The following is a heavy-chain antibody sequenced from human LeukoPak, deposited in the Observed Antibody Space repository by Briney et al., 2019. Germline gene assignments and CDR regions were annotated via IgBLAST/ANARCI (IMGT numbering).Heavy chain of an antibody. Sequence: SGGPLRLSCAASGLPFSSYRMTWVGQAPGRGLDWVASISIISSYIYYADSVKGRFTISRDNAKNSLYLQMNSLRAEDTAVYYCARDPTPSYSSGWARWDYFDYWGQGTLVTVSS. CDR3: ARDPTPSYSSGWARWDYFDY. CDR2: ISIISSYI. V-gene: IGHV3-21*01. J-gene: IGHJ4*02. CDR1: GLPFSSYR. D-gene: IGHD6-19*01.